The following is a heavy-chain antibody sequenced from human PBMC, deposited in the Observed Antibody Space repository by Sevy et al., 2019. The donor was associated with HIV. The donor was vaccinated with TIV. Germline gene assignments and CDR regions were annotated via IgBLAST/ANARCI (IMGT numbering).Heavy chain of an antibody. CDR1: GFSLSTPGVG. D-gene: IGHD3-10*01. CDR2: VYWDDDK. J-gene: IGHJ4*02. Sequence: SGPTLVRPTQTLTLTCTVSGFSLSTPGVGVGWIRQPPSKALEWLALVYWDDDKRYRPSLKSRITITKDTYKNQVVLTMTNMDPVDTATYYCIHRLNYKSGTYYPLVFGSWGQGTLVTVSS. CDR3: IHRLNYKSGTYYPLVFGS. V-gene: IGHV2-5*02.